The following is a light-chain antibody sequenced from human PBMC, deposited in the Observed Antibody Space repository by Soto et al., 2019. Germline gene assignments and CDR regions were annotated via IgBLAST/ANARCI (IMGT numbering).Light chain of an antibody. Sequence: EIVLTQSPGTLPLSPGERATLSCRASQSVSSSYLAWYQQKPGQAPRLLIYGASSRATGIPDRFSGSGSGTDFTLTISRLEPEDFAVYYCQQYGSSQFTFGPGTKVDIK. CDR2: GAS. J-gene: IGKJ3*01. CDR3: QQYGSSQFT. CDR1: QSVSSSY. V-gene: IGKV3-20*01.